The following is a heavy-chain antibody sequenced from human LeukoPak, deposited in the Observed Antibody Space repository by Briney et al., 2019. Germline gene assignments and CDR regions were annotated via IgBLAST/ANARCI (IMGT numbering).Heavy chain of an antibody. CDR2: IYHTGST. CDR1: GGSISGYY. V-gene: IGHV4-59*01. Sequence: SETLSLTCAVSGGSISGYYWSWIRQPPGEGLEWIANIYHTGSTNYNPSLSSRVTISIDTAKNQFSLKLTSVTAADTAVYYCARRGRNSSGWQDYLWGQGTLVTVSS. D-gene: IGHD6-25*01. CDR3: ARRGRNSSGWQDYL. J-gene: IGHJ4*02.